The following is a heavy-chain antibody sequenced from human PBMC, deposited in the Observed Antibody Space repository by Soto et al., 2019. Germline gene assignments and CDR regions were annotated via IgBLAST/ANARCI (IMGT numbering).Heavy chain of an antibody. CDR2: IYCDDDK. CDR3: SHSRYSGSSSTFDY. D-gene: IGHD1-26*01. CDR1: GFSLSTSGVG. Sequence: QITLKESGPTLVKPTQTLTLTCTFSGFSLSTSGVGVCWIRQPPGKALEWLALIYCDDDKRHRPSLKSRLAITKDTYKNQVVLTMTNMDPVDTATYYCSHSRYSGSSSTFDYWGQGILVTVSS. V-gene: IGHV2-5*02. J-gene: IGHJ4*02.